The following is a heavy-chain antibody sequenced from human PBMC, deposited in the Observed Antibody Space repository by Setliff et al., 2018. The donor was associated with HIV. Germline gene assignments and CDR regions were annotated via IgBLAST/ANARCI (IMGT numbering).Heavy chain of an antibody. CDR2: IYYTGST. J-gene: IGHJ4*02. D-gene: IGHD2-2*01. CDR1: GDSVTRGGDF. Sequence: PSETLSLTCTVSGDSVTRGGDFWIWIRQRPGEGLEWIGYIYYTGSTNYNPSLKSRVTMSVDTSKNQFSPNLNSVTAADTALYFCARYQLLWLAFDSWGQGTLVTVSS. V-gene: IGHV4-61*08. CDR3: ARYQLLWLAFDS.